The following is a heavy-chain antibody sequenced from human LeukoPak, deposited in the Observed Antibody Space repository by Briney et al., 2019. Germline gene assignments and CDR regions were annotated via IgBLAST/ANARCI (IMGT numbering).Heavy chain of an antibody. J-gene: IGHJ4*02. CDR2: ISSSSRTI. CDR1: GFTFSSYS. D-gene: IGHD3-22*01. CDR3: ARSNYYDSSGYPSFDN. Sequence: GGSLRPSCAASGFTFSSYSMNWVRQAPGKGLEWISYISSSSRTIYYADSVKGRFTISRDNAKNSLFLQMNSLRAEDTAVYYCARSNYYDSSGYPSFDNWGQGTLVTVSS. V-gene: IGHV3-48*04.